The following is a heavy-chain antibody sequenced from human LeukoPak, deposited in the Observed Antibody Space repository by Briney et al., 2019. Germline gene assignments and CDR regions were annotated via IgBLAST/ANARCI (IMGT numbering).Heavy chain of an antibody. CDR2: IYYSGST. CDR3: ARDDMVGKGMDV. CDR1: GGSISGYY. D-gene: IGHD3-10*01. Sequence: SETLSLTGTGSGGSISGYYWSWIRQPPGKGLEWIGYIYYSGSTNYNPSLKSRVTISVDTSKNQFSLKLSSVTAADTAVYYCARDDMVGKGMDVWGKGTTVTVSS. J-gene: IGHJ6*04. V-gene: IGHV4-59*01.